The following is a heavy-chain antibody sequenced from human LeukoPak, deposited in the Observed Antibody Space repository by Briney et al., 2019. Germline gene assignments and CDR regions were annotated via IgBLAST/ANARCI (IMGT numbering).Heavy chain of an antibody. CDR2: INNRGGGT. V-gene: IGHV3-23*01. J-gene: IGHJ5*02. Sequence: GGSLRLSCADSGFTFSSFAMSWVRQAPGKGLEWVSGINNRGGGTFYADSVQGRFTISRDDSKNTRYLQMNRLRGEDEALYFCSRAGAENSGRYHFYFSPLGPGNLVNVSS. CDR1: GFTFSSFA. CDR3: SRAGAENSGRYHFYFSP. D-gene: IGHD1-1*01.